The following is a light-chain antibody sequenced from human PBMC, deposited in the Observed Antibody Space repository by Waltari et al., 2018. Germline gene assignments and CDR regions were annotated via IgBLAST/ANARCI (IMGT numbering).Light chain of an antibody. J-gene: IGKJ1*01. CDR3: HQYNTFSGS. CDR2: AAS. CDR1: QTINNW. Sequence: DIQMTQSPTTLSASVGDKVTITCRASQTINNWLAWYQLKPGKAPKLLIYAASTLHSGVPSRFSGSRSETQFSLTISSLQPDDFATYFCHQYNTFSGSFGQGTKVEVK. V-gene: IGKV1-5*03.